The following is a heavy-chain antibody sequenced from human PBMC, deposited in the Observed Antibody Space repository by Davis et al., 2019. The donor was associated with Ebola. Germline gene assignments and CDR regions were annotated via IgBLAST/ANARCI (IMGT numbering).Heavy chain of an antibody. J-gene: IGHJ6*04. Sequence: GESLKISCAASGFTFSSYAMHWVRQAPGKGLGWVAVISYDGSNKYYADSVKGRFTISRDNSKNTLYLQMNSLRAEDTAVYYCARVQSPYYYYYGMDVWGKGTTVTVSS. CDR2: ISYDGSNK. D-gene: IGHD1-1*01. CDR3: ARVQSPYYYYYGMDV. CDR1: GFTFSSYA. V-gene: IGHV3-30-3*01.